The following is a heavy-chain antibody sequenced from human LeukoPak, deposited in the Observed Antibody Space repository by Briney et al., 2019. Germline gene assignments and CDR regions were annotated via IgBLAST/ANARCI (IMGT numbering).Heavy chain of an antibody. Sequence: GGSLRLSCAASGFTFDDYGMSWVRQAPGKGLEWVSVIYSGGSTYYADSVKGRFTISRDNSKNTLYLQMNSLRAEDTAVYYCARAQWELLPFDYWGQGTLVTVSS. CDR3: ARAQWELLPFDY. CDR2: IYSGGST. V-gene: IGHV3-66*02. J-gene: IGHJ4*02. D-gene: IGHD1-26*01. CDR1: GFTFDDYG.